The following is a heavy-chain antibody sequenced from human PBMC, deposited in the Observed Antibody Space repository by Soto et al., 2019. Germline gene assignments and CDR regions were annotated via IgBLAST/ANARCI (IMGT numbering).Heavy chain of an antibody. CDR1: GGSFSGYY. D-gene: IGHD3-22*01. J-gene: IGHJ4*02. CDR2: INHSGST. Sequence: QVQLQQWGAGLLKPSETLSLTCAVYGGSFSGYYWSWIRQPPGKGLEWIGEINHSGSTNYNPSLKSRVTISVDPSNNQPSLILSSVTAADTAVYYCASLRSSGYYAGVDYWGQGTLVTVSS. CDR3: ASLRSSGYYAGVDY. V-gene: IGHV4-34*01.